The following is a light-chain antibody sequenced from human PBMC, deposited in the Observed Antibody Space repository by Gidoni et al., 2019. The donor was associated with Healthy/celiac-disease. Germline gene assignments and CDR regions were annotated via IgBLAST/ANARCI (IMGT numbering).Light chain of an antibody. V-gene: IGKV3-20*01. Sequence: EIVLTQSPGTLSLSPGERATISCRASQSISSRYLAWYQQKPVQATRLLIYGASSRATGIPDSFSCSWSGTDFTLTISRLEPEVFAVYYCQQYGSSPTFGQGTKVEIK. CDR2: GAS. CDR3: QQYGSSPT. CDR1: QSISSRY. J-gene: IGKJ1*01.